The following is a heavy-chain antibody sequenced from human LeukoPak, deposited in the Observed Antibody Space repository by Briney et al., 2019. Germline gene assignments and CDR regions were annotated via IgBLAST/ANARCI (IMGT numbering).Heavy chain of an antibody. CDR3: ASSAYCGGDCYPDEYYFDY. CDR2: IYHSGST. CDR1: GYSISSGYY. Sequence: SETLSLTCTVSGYSISSGYYWGWIRQPPGKGLEWMGSIYHSGSTYYNPSLKSRVTISVDTSKNQFSLKLSSVTAADTAVYYCASSAYCGGDCYPDEYYFDYWGQGTLVTVSS. D-gene: IGHD2-21*02. J-gene: IGHJ4*02. V-gene: IGHV4-38-2*02.